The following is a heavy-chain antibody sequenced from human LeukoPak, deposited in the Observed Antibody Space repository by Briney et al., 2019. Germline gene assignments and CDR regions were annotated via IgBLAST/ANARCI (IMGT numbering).Heavy chain of an antibody. CDR1: GYTFTDYY. J-gene: IGHJ4*02. V-gene: IGHV1-69-2*01. D-gene: IGHD3-9*01. CDR3: AKSPRYYFDS. CDR2: IDPEDGET. Sequence: ASVKVSCKASGYTFTDYYMHWVQQAPGKGLEWMGRIDPEDGETIYAEKFQGRVTITADTSTDTAYMQMSNLKSEDTAVYYCAKSPRYYFDSWGRGTLVTVSS.